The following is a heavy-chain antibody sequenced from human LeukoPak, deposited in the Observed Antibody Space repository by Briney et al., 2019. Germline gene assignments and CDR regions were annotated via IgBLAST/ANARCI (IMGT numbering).Heavy chain of an antibody. CDR2: ISSSSSYI. CDR3: ARESSGSYYSFDY. Sequence: GGSLRLSCAASGFTFSSYSMNWVRQAPGKGLEWVSSISSSSSYIYYADSVKGRFIISRDNAKNSLYLQMNSLRAEDTAVYYCARESSGSYYSFDYWGQGTLVTVSS. J-gene: IGHJ4*02. V-gene: IGHV3-21*01. CDR1: GFTFSSYS. D-gene: IGHD1-26*01.